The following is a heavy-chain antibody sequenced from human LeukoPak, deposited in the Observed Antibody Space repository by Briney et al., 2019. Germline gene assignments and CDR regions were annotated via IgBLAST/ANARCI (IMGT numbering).Heavy chain of an antibody. Sequence: PSETLSLTCTVSGGSISSSSYFWGWIRQPPGKGLQWIGSIYYSGSTYYNPSLKSRVTISVDTSKNQFSLTLSSVTTADTAVYYCASEDSSGWYTGGDYWGQGTLVTVSS. J-gene: IGHJ4*02. CDR1: GGSISSSSYF. CDR3: ASEDSSGWYTGGDY. D-gene: IGHD6-19*01. CDR2: IYYSGST. V-gene: IGHV4-39*01.